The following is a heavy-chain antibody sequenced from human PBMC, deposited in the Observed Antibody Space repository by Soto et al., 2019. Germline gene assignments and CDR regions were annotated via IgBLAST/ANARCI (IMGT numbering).Heavy chain of an antibody. J-gene: IGHJ6*02. Sequence: GGSLRLSCAASGFTVSSNYMSWVRQAPGKGLEWVSVIYSGGSTYYADSVKGRFTISRDNSKDTLYLQMNSLRAEDTAVYYCARDQGGWNYFGLYYGMDVWGQGTTVTVSS. V-gene: IGHV3-53*01. D-gene: IGHD1-7*01. CDR2: IYSGGST. CDR3: ARDQGGWNYFGLYYGMDV. CDR1: GFTVSSNY.